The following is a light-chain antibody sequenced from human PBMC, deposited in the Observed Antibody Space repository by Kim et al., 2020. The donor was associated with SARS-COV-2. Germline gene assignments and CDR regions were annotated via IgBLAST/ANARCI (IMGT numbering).Light chain of an antibody. J-gene: IGLJ2*01. CDR1: SSDVGGYNY. V-gene: IGLV2-8*01. CDR2: EVT. Sequence: GQPDTISCTGTSSDVGGYNYGSWYQQHPDKAPKLMIGEVTMRPSGFPDRFAGSKSGNTASLTVSGLQAEDEADYYCCSYAGSNNRVFGGGTQLTVL. CDR3: CSYAGSNNRV.